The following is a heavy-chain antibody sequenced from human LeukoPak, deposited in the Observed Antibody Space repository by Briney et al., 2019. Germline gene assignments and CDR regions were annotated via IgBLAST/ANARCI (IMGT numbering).Heavy chain of an antibody. CDR1: GFSFNTHP. CDR3: ARPDDSESFYRANHY. D-gene: IGHD3-10*01. V-gene: IGHV3-30*04. CDR2: ISNDGNNK. J-gene: IGHJ4*02. Sequence: GGSLRLSCAASGFSFNTHPMHWVRQAPGKGLEWVAVISNDGNNKYYADSVKGRFTISRDNSNNTLSLQMNGPRVEDTAVYYCARPDDSESFYRANHYWGRGTLVTVS.